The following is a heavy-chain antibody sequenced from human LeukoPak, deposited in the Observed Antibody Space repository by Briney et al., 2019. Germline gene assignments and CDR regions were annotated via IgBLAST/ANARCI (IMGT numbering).Heavy chain of an antibody. Sequence: SVKVSCKASGGTFSSYTISWVRQAPGQGLEWMGRIIPILGIANYAQKFQGRVTITADNSKSTAYMELSSLRSEDTAVYYCARALGPDNDAFDIWGPGTMVTVSS. CDR2: IIPILGIA. CDR3: ARALGPDNDAFDI. CDR1: GGTFSSYT. V-gene: IGHV1-69*02. D-gene: IGHD1-14*01. J-gene: IGHJ3*02.